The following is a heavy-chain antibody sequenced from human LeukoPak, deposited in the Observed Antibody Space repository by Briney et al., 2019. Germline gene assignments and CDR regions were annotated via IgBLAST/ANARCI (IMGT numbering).Heavy chain of an antibody. J-gene: IGHJ4*02. D-gene: IGHD6-13*01. Sequence: GRSLRLSCAASGFTFDDYAMHWVRQAPGKGLEWVSGISWNSGSIGYADSVKGRFTISRDNAKNSLYLQMNSLRAEDTALYYCAKDKSLVAAAASYFDYWGQGTLVTVSS. CDR2: ISWNSGSI. CDR3: AKDKSLVAAAASYFDY. CDR1: GFTFDDYA. V-gene: IGHV3-9*01.